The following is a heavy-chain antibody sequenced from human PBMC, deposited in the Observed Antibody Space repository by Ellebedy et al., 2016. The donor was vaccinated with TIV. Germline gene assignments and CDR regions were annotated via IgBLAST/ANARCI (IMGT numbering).Heavy chain of an antibody. V-gene: IGHV3-66*01. CDR2: IYSGCST. J-gene: IGHJ6*02. CDR1: GFTVRSNY. CDR3: ARDQGSTPMYYYYGMDV. Sequence: GESLKISCAASGFTVRSNYMSWVRQAPGKGLEWVSVIYSGCSTYYADSVKGRFTISRDNSKNTLYLHMNSLRAEDTAVYYCARDQGSTPMYYYYGMDVWGQGTTVTVSS.